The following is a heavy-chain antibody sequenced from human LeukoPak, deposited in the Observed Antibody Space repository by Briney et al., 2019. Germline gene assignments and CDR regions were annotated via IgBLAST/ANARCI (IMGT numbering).Heavy chain of an antibody. Sequence: SVKVSCKASGGTFSSYAISWVRQAPGQGLEWMGGIIPIFGTANYAQKFQGRVTITADESTSTAYMELSSLRSEDTAVYYCARDPSITMAGPFDYWGQGTLVTVSS. CDR1: GGTFSSYA. CDR3: ARDPSITMAGPFDY. CDR2: IIPIFGTA. J-gene: IGHJ4*02. V-gene: IGHV1-69*01. D-gene: IGHD3-10*01.